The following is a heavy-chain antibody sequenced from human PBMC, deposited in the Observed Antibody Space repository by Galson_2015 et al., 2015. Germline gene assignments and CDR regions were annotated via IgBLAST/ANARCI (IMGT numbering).Heavy chain of an antibody. CDR2: IYYDGSNK. CDR1: GLTFSNYG. J-gene: IGHJ3*02. D-gene: IGHD3-22*01. V-gene: IGHV3-33*06. CDR3: AKSSYYYDSSGSDAFDI. Sequence: SLRLSCAASGLTFSNYGMHWVRQALGKGLEWVALIYYDGSNKYYADSVKGRFTISRDNSKNTLYLQMNSLRAEDTAVYYCAKSSYYYDSSGSDAFDIWGQGTMVTVSS.